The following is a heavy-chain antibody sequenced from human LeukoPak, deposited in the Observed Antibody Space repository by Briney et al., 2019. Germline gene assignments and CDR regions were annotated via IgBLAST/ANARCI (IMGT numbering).Heavy chain of an antibody. CDR3: AKDRDSSSGYYYGH. CDR2: IGGSGSNT. V-gene: IGHV3-23*01. CDR1: GFTSSSYD. J-gene: IGHJ1*01. D-gene: IGHD3-22*01. Sequence: GGSLRLSCGASGFTSSSYDMIWVRQAPGKGLEWVSGIGGSGSNTYYADSVKGRFTISRDNSKNTLYLQMNSLRAEDTAVYYCAKDRDSSSGYYYGHWGQGTLVTVSS.